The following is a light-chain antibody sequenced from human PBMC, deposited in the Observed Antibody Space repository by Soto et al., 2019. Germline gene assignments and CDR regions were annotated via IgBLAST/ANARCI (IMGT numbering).Light chain of an antibody. V-gene: IGKV3-20*01. CDR3: QQYGSSPWT. J-gene: IGKJ1*01. Sequence: EIALTQSPGTLSLSPGARAPLSCRASQSVSSSYLAWYQQKPGQAPRLLIYGASSRATGIPDRFSGSGSGTDFTLTISRLEPEDFAVYYCQQYGSSPWTFGQGTKVDIK. CDR2: GAS. CDR1: QSVSSSY.